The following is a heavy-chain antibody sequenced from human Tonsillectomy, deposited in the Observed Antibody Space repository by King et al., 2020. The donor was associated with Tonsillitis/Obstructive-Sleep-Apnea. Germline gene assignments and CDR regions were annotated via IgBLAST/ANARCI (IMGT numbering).Heavy chain of an antibody. Sequence: QVQLQQWGAGLLKPSEPLSLSCAVYGGSFSGYYWSWIRQSPGKGLEWIGEINHSGSTNYNPSLKSRLTISVDTSKNQFSLKLSSVTAADTAVYYCARRRVTIFGVVVTFDYWGQGILVTVSS. J-gene: IGHJ4*02. D-gene: IGHD3-3*01. CDR1: GGSFSGYY. CDR2: INHSGST. V-gene: IGHV4-34*01. CDR3: ARRRVTIFGVVVTFDY.